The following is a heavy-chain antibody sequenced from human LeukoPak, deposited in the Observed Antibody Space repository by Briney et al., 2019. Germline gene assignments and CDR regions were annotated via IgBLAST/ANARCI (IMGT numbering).Heavy chain of an antibody. CDR3: ASVVGATTSGFDY. CDR1: GFIFGDYW. V-gene: IGHV3-74*01. D-gene: IGHD1-26*01. CDR2: IKSDGSST. J-gene: IGHJ4*02. Sequence: GGSLRLSCAASGFIFGDYWMHWVRQGPGKGLVWVSRIKSDGSSTSYAESVKGRFTISRDNAKNTVYVHMNSLRAEDTAVYYCASVVGATTSGFDYWGQGTLVTVSS.